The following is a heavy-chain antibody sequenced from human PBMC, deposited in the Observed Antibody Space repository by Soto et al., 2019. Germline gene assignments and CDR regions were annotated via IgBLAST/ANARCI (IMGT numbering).Heavy chain of an antibody. CDR2: IYPGDSDT. J-gene: IGHJ6*02. CDR3: ARFTVATTRGYYYGMDV. Sequence: GESLKISCKGSGYSFTSYWISWVRQMPGKGLEWMGIIYPGDSDTRYSPSFQGQVTISADKSISTAYLQWSSLKASDTAMYYCARFTVATTRGYYYGMDVWGQGTTVTVSS. V-gene: IGHV5-51*01. D-gene: IGHD5-12*01. CDR1: GYSFTSYW.